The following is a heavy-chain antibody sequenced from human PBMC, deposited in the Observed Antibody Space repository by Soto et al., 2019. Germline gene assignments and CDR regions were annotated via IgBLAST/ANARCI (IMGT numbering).Heavy chain of an antibody. J-gene: IGHJ4*02. V-gene: IGHV4-59*01. CDR3: ARVMTTVTTEGGFDY. CDR1: GGSISSYY. Sequence: SETLSLTCTVSGGSISSYYWSWIRQPPGKGLEWIGYIYYSGSTNYNPSLKSRVTISVDTSKNQFSLKLSSVTAADTAVYYCARVMTTVTTEGGFDYWGQGTLVTVSS. CDR2: IYYSGST. D-gene: IGHD4-17*01.